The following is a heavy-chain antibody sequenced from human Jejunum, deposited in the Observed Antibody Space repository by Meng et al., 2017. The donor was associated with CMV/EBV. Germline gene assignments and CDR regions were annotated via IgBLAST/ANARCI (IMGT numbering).Heavy chain of an antibody. CDR1: GDSVSSKSAA. V-gene: IGHV6-1*01. CDR3: ARGLYDSSWSTFDY. J-gene: IGHJ4*02. CDR2: AYYRSKWFY. D-gene: IGHD6-13*01. Sequence: QVQLQQSGPGLVKPSQTLSLICAISGDSVSSKSAAWNWLRQSPSRGLEWLGRAYYRSKWFYDYALSVKSRININPDTSKNRFSLQLNSVTPEDTAVYYCARGLYDSSWSTFDYWGQGTLVTVSS.